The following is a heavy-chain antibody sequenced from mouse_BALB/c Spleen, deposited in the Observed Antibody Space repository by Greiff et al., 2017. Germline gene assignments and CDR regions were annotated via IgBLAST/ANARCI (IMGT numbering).Heavy chain of an antibody. Sequence: VQLQQSGAELVRSGASVKLSCTASGFNIKDYYMHWVKQRPEQGLEWIGWIDPENGDTEYAPKFQGKATMTADTSSNTAYMQLSSLTSEDSAVYYCARGSSGPFAYWGQGTLVTVSA. CDR1: GFNIKDYY. D-gene: IGHD3-1*01. CDR2: IDPENGDT. CDR3: ARGSSGPFAY. J-gene: IGHJ3*01. V-gene: IGHV14-4*02.